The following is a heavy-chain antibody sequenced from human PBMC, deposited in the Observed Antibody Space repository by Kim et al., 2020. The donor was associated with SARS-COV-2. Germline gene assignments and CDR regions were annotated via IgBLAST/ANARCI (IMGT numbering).Heavy chain of an antibody. D-gene: IGHD6-19*01. CDR2: ISSSSSYI. CDR3: ARDRGSGWYDGADY. J-gene: IGHJ4*02. V-gene: IGHV3-21*01. Sequence: GGSLRLSCAASGFTFSSYSMNWVHQAPGKGLEWVSSISSSSSYIYYADSVKGRFTISRDNAKNSLYLQMNSLRAEDTAVYYCARDRGSGWYDGADYWGQGTLVTVSS. CDR1: GFTFSSYS.